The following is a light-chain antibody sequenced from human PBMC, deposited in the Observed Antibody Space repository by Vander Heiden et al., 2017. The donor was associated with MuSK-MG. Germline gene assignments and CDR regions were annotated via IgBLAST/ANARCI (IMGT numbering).Light chain of an antibody. V-gene: IGKV1-8*01. CDR3: HQYDSSPRT. Sequence: AIQMTQSPSSFSASTGDRVTITCRASQGISSYLAWYQQKPGKAPKLLIYAASTLQSGVPSRFSGSGAGTDFTLTISCLQSEDFATYYCHQYDSSPRTFGQGTKVEIK. J-gene: IGKJ1*01. CDR2: AAS. CDR1: QGISSY.